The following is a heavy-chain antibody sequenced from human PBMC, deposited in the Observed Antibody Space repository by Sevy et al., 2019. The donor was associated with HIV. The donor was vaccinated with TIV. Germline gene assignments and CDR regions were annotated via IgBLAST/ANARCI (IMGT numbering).Heavy chain of an antibody. J-gene: IGHJ5*02. CDR1: GDSISTYY. D-gene: IGHD3-10*01. CDR3: ARGLGRGGSGSYFDP. V-gene: IGHV4-4*07. Sequence: SETLSLTCIVSGDSISTYYWSWIRQSAGRGLEWIGRIQTSGHTNYNPSLKSRVTMSVDTSKNQFSLKLSSVTAADTAVYYCARGLGRGGSGSYFDPWGQGTLVTVSS. CDR2: IQTSGHT.